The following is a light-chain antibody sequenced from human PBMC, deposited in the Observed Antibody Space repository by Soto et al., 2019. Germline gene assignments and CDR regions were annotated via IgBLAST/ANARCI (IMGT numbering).Light chain of an antibody. CDR1: QSVSSGC. CDR3: QQYGPPRHT. Sequence: EIVLTQSPGTLSLSPGERATLSCRASQSVSSGCLAWYQQKAGQAPRLLIYGASSRATGIPDRFSSSGSGTVFTLTIRRLEPEDFAVYYCQQYGPPRHTLGQGTKLEIK. J-gene: IGKJ2*01. CDR2: GAS. V-gene: IGKV3-20*01.